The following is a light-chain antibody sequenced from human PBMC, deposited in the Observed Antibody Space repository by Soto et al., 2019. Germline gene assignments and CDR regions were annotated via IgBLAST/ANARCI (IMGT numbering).Light chain of an antibody. Sequence: QSALTQPASVSGSPGQSITISCTGTSSDVGGYNYVSWYQHHPGKPPKLMIYEVSNRPSGVSNRFSGSKSGNTASLTSSGLQAEDEADYYCSSYTSSSTLVFGGGTKLTVL. CDR2: EVS. CDR1: SSDVGGYNY. CDR3: SSYTSSSTLV. V-gene: IGLV2-14*01. J-gene: IGLJ3*02.